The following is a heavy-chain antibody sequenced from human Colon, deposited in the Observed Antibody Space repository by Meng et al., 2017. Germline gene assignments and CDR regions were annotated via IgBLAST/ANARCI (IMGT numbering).Heavy chain of an antibody. CDR2: IYYSGST. CDR1: GGSISSSSYY. CDR3: ARLELLRLFYFDY. Sequence: GSLRLSCTVSGGSISSSSYYWGWIRQPPGKGLEWIGSIYYSGSTYYNPSLKSRVTISVDTSKNQFSLKLSSVTAADTAVYYCARLELLRLFYFDYWGQGTLVTRLL. V-gene: IGHV4-39*07. D-gene: IGHD1-26*01. J-gene: IGHJ4*02.